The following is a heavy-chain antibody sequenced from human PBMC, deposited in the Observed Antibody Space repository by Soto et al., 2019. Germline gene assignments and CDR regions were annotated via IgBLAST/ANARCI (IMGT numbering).Heavy chain of an antibody. Sequence: QVQLQQWGAGLLKPSETLSLTCAVYGGSLINHYWSWIRQPPGKGLEWIGHINHIGITNYNPSLKSRVTLSVDTFKKQFSLKLSSVAAADTAVYYCARGDILIGSRNWFDPWGQGTLVTVSS. V-gene: IGHV4-34*01. D-gene: IGHD3-9*01. J-gene: IGHJ5*02. CDR2: INHIGIT. CDR1: GGSLINHY. CDR3: ARGDILIGSRNWFDP.